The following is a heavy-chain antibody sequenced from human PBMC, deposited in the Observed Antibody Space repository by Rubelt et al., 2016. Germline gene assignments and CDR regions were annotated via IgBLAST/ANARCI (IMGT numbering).Heavy chain of an antibody. V-gene: IGHV4-39*01. J-gene: IGHJ3*02. CDR1: GGSTSSGGYY. Sequence: TLSLTCTVSGGSTSSGGYYWSWIRQHPGKGLEWIGEINHSGSTNYNPSLKSRVTISVDTSKNPFSLKLSSVTAADTAVYYCARRNGYSSGWYSIRGAFDIWGQGTMVTVSS. CDR3: ARRNGYSSGWYSIRGAFDI. CDR2: INHSGST. D-gene: IGHD6-19*01.